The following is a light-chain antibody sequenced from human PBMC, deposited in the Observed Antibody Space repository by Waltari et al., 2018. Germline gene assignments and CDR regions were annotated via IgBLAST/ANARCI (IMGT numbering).Light chain of an antibody. CDR2: KDT. CDR1: ALPKQY. Sequence: SYELTQPPSVSVSPGQTAAITCSGDALPKQYAYWYQQKPGQAPALLIYKDTDRPSGIPERFSGSTSGTTVTLTISGVQAEDEADYYCQSTDRSDRWVFGGGTKLTVL. V-gene: IGLV3-25*03. J-gene: IGLJ3*02. CDR3: QSTDRSDRWV.